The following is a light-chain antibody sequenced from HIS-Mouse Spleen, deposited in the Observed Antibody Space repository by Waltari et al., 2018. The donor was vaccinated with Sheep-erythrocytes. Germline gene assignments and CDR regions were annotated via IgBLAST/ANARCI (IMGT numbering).Light chain of an antibody. Sequence: EIVLTQSPATLSLSPGESATLSCRASQSASSYLAWYQQKPGQAPRLLIYDASNRATGIPARFSGSGSGTDFTLTISSLEPEDFAVYYCQQRSNWYTFGQGTKLEIK. CDR2: DAS. CDR1: QSASSY. J-gene: IGKJ2*01. V-gene: IGKV3-11*01. CDR3: QQRSNWYT.